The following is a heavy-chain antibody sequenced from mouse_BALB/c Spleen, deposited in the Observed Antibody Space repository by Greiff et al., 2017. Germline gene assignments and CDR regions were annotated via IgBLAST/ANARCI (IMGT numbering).Heavy chain of an antibody. J-gene: IGHJ4*01. CDR2: INPGSGGT. D-gene: IGHD1-2*01. Sequence: QVQLQQSGAELVRPGTSVKVSCKASGYAFTNYLIEWVKQRPGQGLEWIGVINPGSGGTNYNEKFKGKATLTADKSSSTAYMQLSSLTSDDSAVYFCARYYGYYYYAMDYWGQGTSVTVSS. CDR3: ARYYGYYYYAMDY. V-gene: IGHV1-54*01. CDR1: GYAFTNYL.